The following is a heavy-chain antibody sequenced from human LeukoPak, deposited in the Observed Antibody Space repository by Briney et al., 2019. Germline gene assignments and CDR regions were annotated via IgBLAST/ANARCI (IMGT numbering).Heavy chain of an antibody. D-gene: IGHD6-6*01. Sequence: GGSLRLSCAASGFTFNLAWMSWDRQTPGKGLQWVARIAVTPDGPATDYATPVRGRFTISRDDSRNMVYLQMSSLRTDDTAVYYCVWSSTWDKRFYLDQWGQGTLVTVSS. J-gene: IGHJ4*02. CDR1: GFTFNLAW. CDR3: VWSSTWDKRFYLDQ. CDR2: IAVTPDGPAT. V-gene: IGHV3-15*04.